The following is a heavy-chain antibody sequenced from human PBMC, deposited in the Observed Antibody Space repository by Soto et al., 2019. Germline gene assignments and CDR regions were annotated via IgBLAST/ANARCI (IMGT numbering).Heavy chain of an antibody. V-gene: IGHV1-2*04. CDR2: INPNSGGT. Sequence: ASVKVSCQASGYTFTGYYMHWVRQAPGQGLEWMGWINPNSGGTNYAQKFQGWVTMTRDTSISTAYMELSRLRSDDTAVYYCARGAAGYCSSTSCYEYYYYMDVWGEGTTVTVSS. CDR1: GYTFTGYY. J-gene: IGHJ6*03. D-gene: IGHD2-2*01. CDR3: ARGAAGYCSSTSCYEYYYYMDV.